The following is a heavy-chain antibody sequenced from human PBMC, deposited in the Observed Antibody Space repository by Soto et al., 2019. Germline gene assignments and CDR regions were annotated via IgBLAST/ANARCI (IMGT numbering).Heavy chain of an antibody. J-gene: IGHJ6*02. Sequence: PSKTLSLTCSDSGVCISNNKWGSWVRQLLGKGLEWIGEMHHSGTIHYNASLKSRATLSVDKSRNQFSLQLTSVTAADTAVYYCACYSSSWTGYYYYYGMDVWGQGTTVT. CDR2: MHHSGTI. CDR3: ACYSSSWTGYYYYYGMDV. CDR1: GVCISNNKW. D-gene: IGHD6-13*01. V-gene: IGHV4-4*02.